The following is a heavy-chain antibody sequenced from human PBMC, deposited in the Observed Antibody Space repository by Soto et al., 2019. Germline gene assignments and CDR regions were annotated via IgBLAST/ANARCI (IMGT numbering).Heavy chain of an antibody. CDR2: INAGNGNT. V-gene: IGHV1-3*01. Sequence: ASVKVSCKASGYTFTSYAMHWVRQAPGQRLEWMGWINAGNGNTKYSQKFQGRVTITTDTSTSTAYMELRSLRSDDTAVYYCARDQAYQLLWYKPENYYYGMDVWGQGTTVTVSS. CDR1: GYTFTSYA. D-gene: IGHD2-2*01. J-gene: IGHJ6*02. CDR3: ARDQAYQLLWYKPENYYYGMDV.